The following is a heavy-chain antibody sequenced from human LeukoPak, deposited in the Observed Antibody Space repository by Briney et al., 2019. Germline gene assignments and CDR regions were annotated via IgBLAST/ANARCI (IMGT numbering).Heavy chain of an antibody. CDR2: MNPNSGNT. CDR1: GYTFTSYD. D-gene: IGHD3-9*01. J-gene: IGHJ4*02. Sequence: ASVKVSCKASGYTFTSYDINWERQATGQGLEWMGWMNPNSGNTGYTQKFQGRVTMTRNTSISTAYMELSSLRSEDTAVYYCARARYYDILTGLYYFDYWGQGTLVTVSS. V-gene: IGHV1-8*01. CDR3: ARARYYDILTGLYYFDY.